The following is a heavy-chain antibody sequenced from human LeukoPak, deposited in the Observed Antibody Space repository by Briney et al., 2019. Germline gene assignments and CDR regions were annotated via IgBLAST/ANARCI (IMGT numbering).Heavy chain of an antibody. CDR1: GFTFSSYS. V-gene: IGHV3-21*01. J-gene: IGHJ4*02. CDR2: ISSSSSYI. Sequence: GGSLRLSCAASGFTFSSYSMNWVRQAPGKGLEWASSISSSSSYIYYADSVKGRFTISRDNAKNSLYLQMNSLRAEDTAVYYCARDIVATIQFDYWGQGTLVTVSS. CDR3: ARDIVATIQFDY. D-gene: IGHD5-12*01.